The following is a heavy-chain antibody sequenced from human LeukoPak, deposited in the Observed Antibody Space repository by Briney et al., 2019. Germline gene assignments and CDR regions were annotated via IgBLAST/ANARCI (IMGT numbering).Heavy chain of an antibody. CDR1: GGSFSGYY. J-gene: IGHJ4*02. CDR2: INHSGST. CDR3: ARGSRDRRPFDY. D-gene: IGHD3-22*01. V-gene: IGHV4-34*01. Sequence: SETLSLTSAVYGGSFSGYYWSWIRQPPGKGLEWIGEINHSGSTNYNPSLKSRVTISVDTSKNQFSLKLSSVTAADTAVYYCARGSRDRRPFDYWGQGTLVTVSS.